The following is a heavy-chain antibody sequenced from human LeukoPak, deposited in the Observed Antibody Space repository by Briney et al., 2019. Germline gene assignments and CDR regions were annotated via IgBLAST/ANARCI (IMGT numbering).Heavy chain of an antibody. CDR2: ISSSTGYT. V-gene: IGHV3-11*05. CDR1: GFTFSDYY. D-gene: IGHD1-26*01. J-gene: IGHJ4*02. Sequence: GGSLRLSCAASGFTFSDYYTSWIRQAPGRRLEWISYISSSTGYTSYADSVKGRFTISRDNAKNSLYLQMNSLRAEDTAVYYCARDESVGATLDYWGQGTLVTVSS. CDR3: ARDESVGATLDY.